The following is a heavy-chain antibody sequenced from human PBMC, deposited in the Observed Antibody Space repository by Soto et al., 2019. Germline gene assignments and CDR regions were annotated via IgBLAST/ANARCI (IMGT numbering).Heavy chain of an antibody. J-gene: IGHJ3*02. CDR1: GFSLSTSGVG. Sequence: QITLKESGPTLVKPTQTLTLTCTFSGFSLSTSGVGVGWIRQPPGKALEWLALIYWEDDKRYSPSLKSRITITKDTSKNQDVLTMTNMDPVDTATYYCAHTRGIPMIVVVRAFDIWGQGTMVTVSS. CDR2: IYWEDDK. V-gene: IGHV2-5*02. D-gene: IGHD3-22*01. CDR3: AHTRGIPMIVVVRAFDI.